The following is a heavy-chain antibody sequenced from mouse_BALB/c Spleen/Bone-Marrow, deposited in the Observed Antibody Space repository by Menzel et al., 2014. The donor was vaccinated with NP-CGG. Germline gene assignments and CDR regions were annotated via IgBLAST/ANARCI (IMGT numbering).Heavy chain of an antibody. CDR2: INVNGDTT. CDR3: ARGYDYSSWFAY. Sequence: EVKLVESGGGLVQPGGSLKLSCAASGFTFSSYGMSWVRQTPDERLEMIATINVNGDTTYHPDSVKGRFTISRDNVKNTLYLQMSSLKSEDTAMYYCARGYDYSSWFAYWGQGTLVTVSA. V-gene: IGHV5-6-3*01. J-gene: IGHJ3*01. D-gene: IGHD2-4*01. CDR1: GFTFSSYG.